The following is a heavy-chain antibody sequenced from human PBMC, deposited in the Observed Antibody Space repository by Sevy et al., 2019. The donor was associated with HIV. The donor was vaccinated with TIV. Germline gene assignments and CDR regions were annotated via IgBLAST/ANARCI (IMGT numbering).Heavy chain of an antibody. CDR2: ISSSSSYI. Sequence: GGSLRLSCAASGFTFSSYSMNWVRQAPGKGLEWISSISSSSSYIYYADSVKGRFTISRDNAKNSLYLQMNSLRAEDTAVYYCARVGSGYCSGGSCYRYGMDVWGQGTTVTVSS. J-gene: IGHJ6*02. CDR3: ARVGSGYCSGGSCYRYGMDV. D-gene: IGHD2-15*01. CDR1: GFTFSSYS. V-gene: IGHV3-21*01.